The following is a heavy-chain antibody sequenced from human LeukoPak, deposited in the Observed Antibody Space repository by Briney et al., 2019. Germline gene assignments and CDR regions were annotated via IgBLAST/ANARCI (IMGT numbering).Heavy chain of an antibody. CDR1: GFTFSSYE. D-gene: IGHD6-19*01. V-gene: IGHV3-48*03. CDR2: ISSSGSTI. Sequence: GGSLRLSCAASGFTFSSYEMNWVRQAPGKGLEWVSYISSSGSTIYYADSVKGRFTISRDNAKNSLYLQMNSLKTEDTAVYYCTTDEMAVAAQGPPLWGQGTLVTVSS. CDR3: TTDEMAVAAQGPPL. J-gene: IGHJ4*02.